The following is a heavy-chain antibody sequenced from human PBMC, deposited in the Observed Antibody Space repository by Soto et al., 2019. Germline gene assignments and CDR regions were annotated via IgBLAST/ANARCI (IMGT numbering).Heavy chain of an antibody. J-gene: IGHJ4*02. Sequence: PGGSLRLSCAASGFTFSSYAMHWVRQAPGKGLGWVAVISYDGSNKYYADSVKGRFTISRDNSKNTLYLQMNSLRAEDTAVYYCARGGIVVVPAAIPPVVFDYWGQGTLVTVSS. D-gene: IGHD2-2*02. CDR1: GFTFSSYA. V-gene: IGHV3-30-3*01. CDR2: ISYDGSNK. CDR3: ARGGIVVVPAAIPPVVFDY.